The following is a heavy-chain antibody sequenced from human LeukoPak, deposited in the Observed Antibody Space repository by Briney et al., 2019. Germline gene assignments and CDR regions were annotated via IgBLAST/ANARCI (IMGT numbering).Heavy chain of an antibody. CDR2: IYYSGST. J-gene: IGHJ4*02. V-gene: IGHV4-59*01. Sequence: SETLSLTCTVSGGSISSYYWSLIRQPPGKGLEWIGYIYYSGSTNYNPSLKSRVTISVDTSKNQFSLKLSSVTAADTAVYYCAREGQWLPGFDYWGQGTLVTVSS. CDR3: AREGQWLPGFDY. D-gene: IGHD6-19*01. CDR1: GGSISSYY.